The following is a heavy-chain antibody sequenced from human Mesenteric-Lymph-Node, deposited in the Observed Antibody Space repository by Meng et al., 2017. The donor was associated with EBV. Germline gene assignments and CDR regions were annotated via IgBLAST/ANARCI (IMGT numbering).Heavy chain of an antibody. J-gene: IGHJ5*02. CDR3: ARIGGKDTAMITRWFDP. D-gene: IGHD5-18*01. V-gene: IGHV4-4*02. Sequence: QPQGAGPGLVKPSETLSLTCAVSGGSVISNKWWSWVRQPPGKGLEWIGEIYHTGTTIYNPSLKSRVTMSIDKSKDQLSLKLSSVTAADTAVYFCARIGGKDTAMITRWFDPWGQGTLVTVSS. CDR2: IYHTGTT. CDR1: GGSVISNKW.